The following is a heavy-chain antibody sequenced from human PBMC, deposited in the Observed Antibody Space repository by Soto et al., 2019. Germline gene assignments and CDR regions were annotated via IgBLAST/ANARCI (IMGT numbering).Heavy chain of an antibody. J-gene: IGHJ4*02. Sequence: EVQLVESGGGLVQPGGSLRLSCATSGFTFTTYWMYWIRQAPGKGLDWVSRSNGVGTTTNYADSVKGRFTISRDNAKNTLYLQMNSLRAEDTAIYYCVRGSSPWKGIDYWGQGTQVTVSS. CDR1: GFTFTTYW. D-gene: IGHD6-13*01. V-gene: IGHV3-74*01. CDR3: VRGSSPWKGIDY. CDR2: SNGVGTTT.